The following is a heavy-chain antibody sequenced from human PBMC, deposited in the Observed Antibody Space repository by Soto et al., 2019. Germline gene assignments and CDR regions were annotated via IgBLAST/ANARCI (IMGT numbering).Heavy chain of an antibody. J-gene: IGHJ4*02. Sequence: EVQLVESGGGLVQPGGSLRLSCTASGFTFISYNMEWVRQAPGRGLEWVASISGGSGFIYYADSLKGRFIISRDNAKNSVFLQMSSLRDEDTAGYYCVRGGGDGRKAFDYWGQGVLVTVSS. D-gene: IGHD3-16*01. CDR2: ISGGSGFI. CDR1: GFTFISYN. CDR3: VRGGGDGRKAFDY. V-gene: IGHV3-48*02.